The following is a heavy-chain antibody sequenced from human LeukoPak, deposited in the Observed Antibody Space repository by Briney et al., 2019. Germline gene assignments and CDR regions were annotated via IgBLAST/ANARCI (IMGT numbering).Heavy chain of an antibody. Sequence: PGGSLRLSCAASGFTFSSFWMIWVRQAPGKGLEWVASIKQDGNEKYYVDSVKGRFTISRDKAKNSLYLQMNSLRAEDTAVHYCARDPDSSGTDAFDIWGQGTMVTVSS. J-gene: IGHJ3*02. D-gene: IGHD3-22*01. CDR2: IKQDGNEK. V-gene: IGHV3-7*03. CDR1: GFTFSSFW. CDR3: ARDPDSSGTDAFDI.